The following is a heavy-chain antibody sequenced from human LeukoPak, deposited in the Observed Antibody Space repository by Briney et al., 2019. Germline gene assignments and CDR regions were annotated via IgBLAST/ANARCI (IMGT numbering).Heavy chain of an antibody. CDR3: ASPYSYGSDAFDI. Sequence: GGSLRLSCAASGFTFSSYGMHWVRQAPGKGLEWVAVIWYDGSNKYYADSVKGRFTISRDNSKNTLYLQMNSLRAEDTAVYYCASPYSYGSDAFDIWGQGTMVTVSS. CDR1: GFTFSSYG. V-gene: IGHV3-33*01. J-gene: IGHJ3*02. CDR2: IWYDGSNK. D-gene: IGHD5-18*01.